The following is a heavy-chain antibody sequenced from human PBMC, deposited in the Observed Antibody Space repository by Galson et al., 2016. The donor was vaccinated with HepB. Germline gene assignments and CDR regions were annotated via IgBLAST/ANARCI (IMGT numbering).Heavy chain of an antibody. J-gene: IGHJ5*02. Sequence: SLRLSCAASGFSVSSNYMSWVRPAPGKGLQWVSVIFSGGSTHYADSVKGRFTISRDNSKNTLHLQMNSLRAEDTAVYYCARDGEYYYGSGSYAETWGQGTLVTVSS. CDR3: ARDGEYYYGSGSYAET. CDR1: GFSVSSNY. CDR2: IFSGGST. D-gene: IGHD3-10*01. V-gene: IGHV3-53*01.